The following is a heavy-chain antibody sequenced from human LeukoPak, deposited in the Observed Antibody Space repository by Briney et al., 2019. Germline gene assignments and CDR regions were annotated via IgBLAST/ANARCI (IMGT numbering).Heavy chain of an antibody. Sequence: GGSLRLSCAASGFTFSSYAMSWVRQAPGKGLEWVSAISGSGGSTYYADSVKGRFTISRDNSKNTLYLQINSLRAEDTAVYYCAKDSSGYWWAFDIWGQGTMVTVSS. D-gene: IGHD3-22*01. CDR2: ISGSGGST. J-gene: IGHJ3*02. CDR1: GFTFSSYA. V-gene: IGHV3-23*01. CDR3: AKDSSGYWWAFDI.